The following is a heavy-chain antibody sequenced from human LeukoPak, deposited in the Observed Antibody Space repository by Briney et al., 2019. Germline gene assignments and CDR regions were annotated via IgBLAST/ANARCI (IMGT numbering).Heavy chain of an antibody. Sequence: SETLSLTCTVSGGSISSSSYYWGWIRQPPGKGLEWIGSIYYSGSTYYNPSLKSRVTISVDTSKNQSSLKLSSVTAADTAVYYCARADVLGDAFDIWGQGTMVTVSS. V-gene: IGHV4-39*07. D-gene: IGHD3-16*01. J-gene: IGHJ3*02. CDR1: GGSISSSSYY. CDR3: ARADVLGDAFDI. CDR2: IYYSGST.